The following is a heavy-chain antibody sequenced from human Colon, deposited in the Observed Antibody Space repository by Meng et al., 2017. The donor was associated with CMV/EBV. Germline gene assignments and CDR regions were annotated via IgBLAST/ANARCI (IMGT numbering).Heavy chain of an antibody. D-gene: IGHD4/OR15-4a*01. CDR1: GESFSGYY. CDR3: ARANNFAS. CDR2: INYSGRT. V-gene: IGHV4-34*01. J-gene: IGHJ4*02. Sequence: GSLRLSCAVEGESFSGYYWTWIRQPPGKGLEWIGEINYSGRTNYNPSLKSRVTISIDTIKKRFSLNVNSVTAADTAVYYCARANNFASWGQGTLVTVSS.